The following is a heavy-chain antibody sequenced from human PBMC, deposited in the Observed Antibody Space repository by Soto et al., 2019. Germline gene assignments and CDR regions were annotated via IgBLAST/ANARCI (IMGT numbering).Heavy chain of an antibody. J-gene: IGHJ4*02. Sequence: QVQLQQWGAGLLKPSETLSLTCAVYGGSFSDYYWSWIRQTPEKGLEWIGEVSHSGSTTYNPSLKNRVTIAIDTSKNQCSLTLNSVTAADTAMYFCAREEPASRHHDYWGQGNLVTVSS. CDR1: GGSFSDYY. V-gene: IGHV4-34*02. CDR3: AREEPASRHHDY. CDR2: VSHSGST. D-gene: IGHD1-26*01.